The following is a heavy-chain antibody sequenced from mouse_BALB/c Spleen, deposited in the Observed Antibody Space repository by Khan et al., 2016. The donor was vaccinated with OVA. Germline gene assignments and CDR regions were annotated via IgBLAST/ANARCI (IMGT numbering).Heavy chain of an antibody. CDR3: ATHLTGSFAY. D-gene: IGHD4-1*01. J-gene: IGHJ3*01. CDR2: ISSDGDYT. CDR1: GFTFSPYS. Sequence: VQLKQSGGDLVKSGGSLKLSCAASGFTFSPYSMSWVRQTPDKRLEWVATISSDGDYTYYPDSVKGRFNISRDNAKNTLYLQMSTRKSDDTAMYYCATHLTGSFAYWGQGTLVTVSA. V-gene: IGHV5-6*01.